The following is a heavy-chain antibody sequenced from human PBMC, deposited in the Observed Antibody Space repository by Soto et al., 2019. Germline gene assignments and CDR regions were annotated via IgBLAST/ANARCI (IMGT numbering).Heavy chain of an antibody. D-gene: IGHD6-13*01. V-gene: IGHV1-8*01. CDR3: AGAAIADYYYYYGMDV. CDR1: GYSFTSYD. J-gene: IGHJ6*02. Sequence: ASVNGSCKASGYSFTSYDIDWVRQATGQGLEWMGWMNPNSGNTGYAQKFQGRVTMTRNTSISTAYMELSSLRSEDTAVYYCAGAAIADYYYYYGMDVWGQGTTVTVSS. CDR2: MNPNSGNT.